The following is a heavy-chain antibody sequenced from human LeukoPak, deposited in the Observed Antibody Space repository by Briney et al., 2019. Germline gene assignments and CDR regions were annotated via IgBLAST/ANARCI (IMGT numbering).Heavy chain of an antibody. Sequence: GGALRLSCAASGFTFSSYWMSWVRQAPGKGLGGGANIKQDGRGKYYVDSVKGRFTISRDNAKNSLYLQMNSLRAEDTAVYYCARDRARLGYCSSTSCRDDAFDIWGQGTMVTVSS. V-gene: IGHV3-7*01. CDR3: ARDRARLGYCSSTSCRDDAFDI. J-gene: IGHJ3*02. CDR2: IKQDGRGK. CDR1: GFTFSSYW. D-gene: IGHD2-2*01.